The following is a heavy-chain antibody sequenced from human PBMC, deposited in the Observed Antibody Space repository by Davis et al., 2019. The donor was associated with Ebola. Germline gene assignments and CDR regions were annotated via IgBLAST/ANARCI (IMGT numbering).Heavy chain of an antibody. V-gene: IGHV3-48*02. CDR1: RFTFSSYA. CDR2: ISSSSSTI. D-gene: IGHD2-2*01. J-gene: IGHJ6*02. Sequence: GESLKISCAASRFTFSSYAMHWVRQAPGKGLEWVSYISSSSSTIYYADSVKGRFTISRDNAKNSLYLQMNSLRDEDTAVYYCARARIHPWDIVLVPAARAGYYYGMDVWGQGTTVTVSS. CDR3: ARARIHPWDIVLVPAARAGYYYGMDV.